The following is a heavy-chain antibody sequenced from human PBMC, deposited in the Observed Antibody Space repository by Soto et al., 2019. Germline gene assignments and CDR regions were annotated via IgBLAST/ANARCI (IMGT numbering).Heavy chain of an antibody. CDR1: VGSFSGYY. V-gene: IGHV4-34*01. CDR2: INHSGST. Sequence: PSETLSLTCSVYVGSFSGYYWSWIRQPPGKGLEWIGEINHSGSTNYNPSLKSRVTISVDTSKNQFSLKLSSVTAADTAVYYCARGYRARIFSGIDAFDIWGQGTMVTVSS. CDR3: ARGYRARIFSGIDAFDI. J-gene: IGHJ3*02. D-gene: IGHD3-9*01.